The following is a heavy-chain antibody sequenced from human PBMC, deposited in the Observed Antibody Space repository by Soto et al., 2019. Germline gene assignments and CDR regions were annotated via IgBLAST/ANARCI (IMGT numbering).Heavy chain of an antibody. CDR3: ARVNYGNYYYYYGMDV. V-gene: IGHV4-59*01. CDR2: IYYSGST. D-gene: IGHD4-17*01. J-gene: IGHJ6*02. Sequence: PSETLPLTCTFSGCSSSNYYWSWIRQPPGKGLEWIGYIYYSGSTNYNPSLKSRVTISVDTSKNQFSLKLNSVTAADTAVYYCARVNYGNYYYYYGMDVWGQGTTVTVS. CDR1: GCSSSNYY.